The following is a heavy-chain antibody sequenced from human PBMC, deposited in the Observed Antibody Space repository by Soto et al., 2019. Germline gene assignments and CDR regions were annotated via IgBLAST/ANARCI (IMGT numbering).Heavy chain of an antibody. Sequence: EVQLVESGGGLVQPGGSLRLSCAASGFTFSVDWMHWFRQAPGKGLVWVSRIDSDGSTTSYADSVEGRFTISRDNAKSTLYLQMNSLRAEDTAVYYCARPGYINYGPGVDVWGQWTTVTVSS. CDR1: GFTFSVDW. CDR2: IDSDGSTT. D-gene: IGHD4-4*01. CDR3: ARPGYINYGPGVDV. J-gene: IGHJ6*02. V-gene: IGHV3-74*01.